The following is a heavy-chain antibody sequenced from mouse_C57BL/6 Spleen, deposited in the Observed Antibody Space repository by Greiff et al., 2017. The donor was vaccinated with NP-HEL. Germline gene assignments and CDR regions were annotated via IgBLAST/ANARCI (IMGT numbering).Heavy chain of an antibody. CDR3: ARSSSGYQDYFDY. CDR2: IDPSDSYT. D-gene: IGHD3-2*02. J-gene: IGHJ2*01. Sequence: QVQLQQSGAELVMPGASVKLSCKASGYTFTSYWMHWVKQRPGQGLEWIGEIDPSDSYTNYNQKFKGKSTLTVDKSSSTAYMQLSSLTSEDSAVYYCARSSSGYQDYFDYWGQGTTLTVSS. CDR1: GYTFTSYW. V-gene: IGHV1-69*01.